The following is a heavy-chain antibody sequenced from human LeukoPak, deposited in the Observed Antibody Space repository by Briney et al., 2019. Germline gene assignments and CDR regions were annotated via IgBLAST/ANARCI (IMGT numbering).Heavy chain of an antibody. CDR3: ARVNDFWSVNWFDP. V-gene: IGHV1-69*01. Sequence: AAVKVSCKASGGTFSSYAISWVRQAPGQGLEWMGGIIPIFGTANYAQKFQGRVTITADESTSTAYMELSSLRSEDTAVYYCARVNDFWSVNWFDPWGQGTLVTVSP. D-gene: IGHD3-3*01. CDR1: GGTFSSYA. J-gene: IGHJ5*02. CDR2: IIPIFGTA.